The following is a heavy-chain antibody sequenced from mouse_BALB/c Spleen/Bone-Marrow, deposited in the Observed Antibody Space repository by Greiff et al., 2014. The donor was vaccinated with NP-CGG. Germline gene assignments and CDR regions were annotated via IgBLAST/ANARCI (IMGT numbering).Heavy chain of an antibody. CDR3: TRRGIYDERTAMDY. D-gene: IGHD2-12*01. CDR1: GFTFSSYG. V-gene: IGHV5-6*01. J-gene: IGHJ4*01. Sequence: EVQLVESGGDLVYPGGSLKLSCAASGFTFSSYGMSWVRQTPDTRLEWVATINSGGTNTYYPGSMKGRFTISRDNAKNTLYLQMSSLRSEDTAMYYCTRRGIYDERTAMDYWGRETSVTVSS. CDR2: INSGGTNT.